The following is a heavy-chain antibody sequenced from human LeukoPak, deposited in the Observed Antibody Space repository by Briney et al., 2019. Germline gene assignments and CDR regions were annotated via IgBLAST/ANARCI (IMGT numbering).Heavy chain of an antibody. V-gene: IGHV4-34*01. Sequence: PSETLSLTCAVYGGSFSGYYWSWIRQPPGKGLEWIGETNHSGSTNYNPSLKSRVTISVDTSKNQFSLKLSSVTAADTAVYYCARIVATNRLYYYGMDVWGKGTTVTVSS. CDR3: ARIVATNRLYYYGMDV. CDR1: GGSFSGYY. D-gene: IGHD5-12*01. J-gene: IGHJ6*04. CDR2: TNHSGST.